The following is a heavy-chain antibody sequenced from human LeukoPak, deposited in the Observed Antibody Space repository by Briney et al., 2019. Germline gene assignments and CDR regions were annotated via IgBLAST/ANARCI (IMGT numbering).Heavy chain of an antibody. V-gene: IGHV4-4*08. Sequence: PSETLSLTCTVSGGSISSYYWSWIRQPPGKGLEWIGYIYYSGSTDYNPSLKSRVTISVDTSKNQFSLKLSSVTAADTAVYYCAREVLKSTAMVAPYYFDYWGQGTLVTVSS. D-gene: IGHD5-18*01. CDR3: AREVLKSTAMVAPYYFDY. CDR2: IYYSGST. J-gene: IGHJ4*02. CDR1: GGSISSYY.